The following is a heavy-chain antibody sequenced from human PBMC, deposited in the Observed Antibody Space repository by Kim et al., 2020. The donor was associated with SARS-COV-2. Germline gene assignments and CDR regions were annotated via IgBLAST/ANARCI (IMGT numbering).Heavy chain of an antibody. CDR1: GYTFTNYG. CDR3: ARDKRFLSSGMVRGVIPFDY. CDR2: ISAYNGNT. Sequence: ASVKVSCKASGYTFTNYGISWVRQAPGQGLEWMGWISAYNGNTNSAQKLQGRVTMTTDTSTNTAYMDLRSLRSDDTAVYYCARDKRFLSSGMVRGVIPFDYWGQGTLVTVSS. V-gene: IGHV1-18*01. J-gene: IGHJ4*02. D-gene: IGHD3-10*01.